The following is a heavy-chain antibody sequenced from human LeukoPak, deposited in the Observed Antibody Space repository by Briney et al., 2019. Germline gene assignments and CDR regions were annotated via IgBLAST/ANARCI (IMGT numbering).Heavy chain of an antibody. CDR3: ARVYNWNDVLHAFDI. CDR2: IYYSGST. Sequence: SETLSLTCTVSGGSISSSSYYWGWIRQPPGKGLEWIGSIYYSGSTYYNPSLKSRVTISVDTSKNQFSLKLSSVTAADTAVYYCARVYNWNDVLHAFDIWGQGTMVTVSS. V-gene: IGHV4-39*07. D-gene: IGHD1-20*01. CDR1: GGSISSSSYY. J-gene: IGHJ3*02.